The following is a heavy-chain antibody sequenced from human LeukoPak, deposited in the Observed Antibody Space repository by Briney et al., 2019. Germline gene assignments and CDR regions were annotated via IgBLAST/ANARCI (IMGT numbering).Heavy chain of an antibody. Sequence: SQTLPLTCTVSGGSVSSGGYSWSWVRQHPGKGLEWIVYIYYSGSTYYNPSLKSRVTISLDTSKNHFSLTLSSVTAADTAVYYCASALYYFYMDVWGKGTTVTVSS. CDR3: ASALYYFYMDV. CDR1: GGSVSSGGYS. V-gene: IGHV4-31*03. J-gene: IGHJ6*03. CDR2: IYYSGST.